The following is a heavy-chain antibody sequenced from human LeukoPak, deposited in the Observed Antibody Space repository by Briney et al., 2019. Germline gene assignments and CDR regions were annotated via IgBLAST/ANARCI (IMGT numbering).Heavy chain of an antibody. Sequence: GGSLRLSCAASGLTFSSYSMNWVRQAPGKGLEWVSSISSSSSYIYYADSVKGRFTISRDNSKNTLYLQMNSLRAVDTAVYYCSNPKESYYYYYYRAVGGKGPRVPVP. CDR2: ISSSSSYI. V-gene: IGHV3-21*04. J-gene: IGHJ6*03. CDR1: GLTFSSYS. CDR3: SNPKESYYYYYYRAV. D-gene: IGHD3-10*01.